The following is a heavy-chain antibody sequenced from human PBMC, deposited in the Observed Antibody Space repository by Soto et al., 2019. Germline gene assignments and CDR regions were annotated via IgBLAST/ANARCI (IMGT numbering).Heavy chain of an antibody. CDR3: AKDLVVGVAATRG. J-gene: IGHJ4*02. V-gene: IGHV3-23*01. Sequence: EVQLLESGGGLVQPGGSLRLSCAASGFTFSSYAMSWVRQAPGKGLEWVSAISGSGGSTYYADSVKGRFTISRDNSKNTLYLQMNSLRAEDTAVDYCAKDLVVGVAATRGWGQGTLVTVSS. D-gene: IGHD2-15*01. CDR1: GFTFSSYA. CDR2: ISGSGGST.